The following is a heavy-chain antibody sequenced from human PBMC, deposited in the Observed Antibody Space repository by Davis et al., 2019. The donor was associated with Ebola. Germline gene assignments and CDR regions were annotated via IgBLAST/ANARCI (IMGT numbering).Heavy chain of an antibody. Sequence: SETLSLTCAVYGGSFTGYYWSCIRQPPGNGLEWIGETNHSGSPNYNPSLKSRVTISVDTSKNQFSLKRSSVTAADTAVYYCARGHSSRWGYYYHGMDVWGQGTTVTVSS. D-gene: IGHD6-13*01. CDR1: GGSFTGYY. J-gene: IGHJ6*02. CDR2: TNHSGSP. CDR3: ARGHSSRWGYYYHGMDV. V-gene: IGHV4-34*01.